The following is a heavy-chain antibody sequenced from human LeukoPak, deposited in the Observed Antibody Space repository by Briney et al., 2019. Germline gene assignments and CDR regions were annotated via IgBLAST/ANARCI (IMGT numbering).Heavy chain of an antibody. V-gene: IGHV1-69*13. CDR2: IIPIFGTA. J-gene: IGHJ5*02. CDR3: ARDARYYDSSGYLP. CDR1: GGTFSSYA. Sequence: GASVKVSCKASGGTFSSYAISWVRQAPGQGLEWMGGIIPIFGTANYAQKFQGRVTITADESTSTAYMELSSLRSEDTAVYYCARDARYYDSSGYLPWGQGTLVTVSS. D-gene: IGHD3-22*01.